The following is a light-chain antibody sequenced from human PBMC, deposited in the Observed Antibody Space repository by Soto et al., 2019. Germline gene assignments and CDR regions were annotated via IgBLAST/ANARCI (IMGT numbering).Light chain of an antibody. V-gene: IGKV3-20*01. Sequence: VLSQSPAILSLSPGERATLSCRASQSVPSTYFAWYQQKAGQPPRLLISGTSNRATGIPDRFSGSGSGTDFTLTISRLEPEDFAVYFCQQFGNSPWTFGQGTNADIK. J-gene: IGKJ1*01. CDR2: GTS. CDR3: QQFGNSPWT. CDR1: QSVPSTY.